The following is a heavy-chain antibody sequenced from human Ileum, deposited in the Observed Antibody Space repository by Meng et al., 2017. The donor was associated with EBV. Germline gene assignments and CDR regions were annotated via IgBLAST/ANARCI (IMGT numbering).Heavy chain of an antibody. CDR3: GRDQGRELINH. D-gene: IGHD1-7*01. CDR2: VYHRGDT. Sequence: QVPLQESGPGLVTPSGTLSLTFTASGDSISSDIWWSWVRQPPGKGLEWIGEVYHRGDTNYNPSLKSRVDISVDKSKNQFYLSLFSVTAADTAVYYCGRDQGRELINHWGQGTLVTVSS. J-gene: IGHJ4*02. CDR1: GDSISSDIW. V-gene: IGHV4-4*02.